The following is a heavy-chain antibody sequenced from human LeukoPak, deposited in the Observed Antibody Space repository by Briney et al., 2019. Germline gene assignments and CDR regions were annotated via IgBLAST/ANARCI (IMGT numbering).Heavy chain of an antibody. Sequence: GGSLRLSCAASGFTFSSYEMNWVRQAPGKGLEWVSAISGSGGSTYYADSVKGRFTISRDNSKNTLYLQMNSLRAEDTAVYYCAKAPVTTCRGAYCYPFDYWGQGTLVTVSS. D-gene: IGHD2-21*01. J-gene: IGHJ4*02. V-gene: IGHV3-23*01. CDR3: AKAPVTTCRGAYCYPFDY. CDR1: GFTFSSYE. CDR2: ISGSGGST.